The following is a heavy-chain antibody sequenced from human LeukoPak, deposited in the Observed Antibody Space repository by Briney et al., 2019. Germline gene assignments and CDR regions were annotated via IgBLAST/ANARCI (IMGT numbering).Heavy chain of an antibody. D-gene: IGHD2-8*02. V-gene: IGHV1-18*01. CDR1: GYTFTSYG. Sequence: ASVRVSCKASGYTFTSYGISWVRQAPGQGLEWMGWISAYNGNTNYAQKLQGRVTMTTDTSTSTAYMELRSLRSDDTAVYYCARGGTGYAPFTRWFDPWGQGTLVTVSP. CDR3: ARGGTGYAPFTRWFDP. CDR2: ISAYNGNT. J-gene: IGHJ5*02.